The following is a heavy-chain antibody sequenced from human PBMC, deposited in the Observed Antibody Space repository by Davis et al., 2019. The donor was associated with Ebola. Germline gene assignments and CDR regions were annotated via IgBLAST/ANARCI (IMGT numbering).Heavy chain of an antibody. D-gene: IGHD3-22*01. CDR3: ARSAYDSSGYYHDAFDI. J-gene: IGHJ3*02. CDR1: GGSISSYY. V-gene: IGHV4-59*01. Sequence: PSETLSLTCTVSGGSISSYYWSWIRQPPGKGLEWIGYIYYSGSTNYNPSLKSRVTISVDTSKNQFSLKLSSVTAADTAVYYCARSAYDSSGYYHDAFDIWGQGTMVTVSS. CDR2: IYYSGST.